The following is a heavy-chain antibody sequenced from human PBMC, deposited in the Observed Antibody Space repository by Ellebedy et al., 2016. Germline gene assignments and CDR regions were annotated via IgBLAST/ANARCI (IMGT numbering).Heavy chain of an antibody. V-gene: IGHV5-51*01. CDR3: ARRGALFRSGRYYTEKYFDY. Sequence: GESLKISCKGSGYSFTTYWIGWVRQMPGKGLEWMGIFYPDDSDTIYSPSFQGQVTISADKSISTAYLQWSSLSPSDTAMYYCARRGALFRSGRYYTEKYFDYWGQGTLVTVSS. CDR2: FYPDDSDT. D-gene: IGHD3-10*01. CDR1: GYSFTTYW. J-gene: IGHJ4*02.